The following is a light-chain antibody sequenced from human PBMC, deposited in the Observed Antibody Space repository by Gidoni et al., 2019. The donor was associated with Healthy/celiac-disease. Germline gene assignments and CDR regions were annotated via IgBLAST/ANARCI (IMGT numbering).Light chain of an antibody. V-gene: IGKV3-15*01. Sequence: EIVMTQSPATLSVSPGARATLSCRASQSVSSNLAWYQQKPGQAPRLLIYGASTRATGIPARFSGSGSGTEFTLTISSLQSEDFAVYYCQQFNIWPRTFGQGTKVEIK. CDR1: QSVSSN. CDR2: GAS. CDR3: QQFNIWPRT. J-gene: IGKJ1*01.